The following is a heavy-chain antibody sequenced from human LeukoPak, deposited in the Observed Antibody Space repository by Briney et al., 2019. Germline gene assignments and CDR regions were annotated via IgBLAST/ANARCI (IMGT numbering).Heavy chain of an antibody. V-gene: IGHV3-21*01. J-gene: IGHJ4*02. CDR3: AREGLYNYGYVYGY. Sequence: GGSLRLSCAASGFTFSSYSMHWVRQAPGKGLEWVSSISSSSSYIYYADSMKGRFTISRDNAKNSLYLQMNSLRAEDTAVYFCAREGLYNYGYVYGYWGQGTLVTVSS. CDR1: GFTFSSYS. D-gene: IGHD5-18*01. CDR2: ISSSSSYI.